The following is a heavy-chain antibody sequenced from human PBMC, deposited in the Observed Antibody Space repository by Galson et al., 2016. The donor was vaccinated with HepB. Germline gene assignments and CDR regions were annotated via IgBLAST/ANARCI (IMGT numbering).Heavy chain of an antibody. J-gene: IGHJ4*02. CDR2: IYYSGST. D-gene: IGHD4-23*01. V-gene: IGHV4-30-4*08. Sequence: TLSLTCNVSGASVTSDDYYWSWFRQHPGKGLEWIGYIYYSGSTSYNPSLKSRLAISVDRSKNQFSLMLSSVTAADTAVYYCAGADYGGCLAHWGQGSLVTVSS. CDR3: AGADYGGCLAH. CDR1: GASVTSDDYY.